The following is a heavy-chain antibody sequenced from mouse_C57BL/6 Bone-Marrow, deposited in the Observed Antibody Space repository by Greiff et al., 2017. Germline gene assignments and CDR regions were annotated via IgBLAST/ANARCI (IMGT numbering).Heavy chain of an antibody. Sequence: QVQLQQSGPGLVQPSQSLSITCTVSGFSLTSYGVHWVRQSPGKGLEWLGVIWRGGSTDYNAAFMSRLSITKDNSKSQVFFKMNSLQADDTALYYCAKGNYDYGYAMDCWGQGTSVTVSS. V-gene: IGHV2-5*01. J-gene: IGHJ4*01. CDR1: GFSLTSYG. CDR3: AKGNYDYGYAMDC. D-gene: IGHD2-4*01. CDR2: IWRGGST.